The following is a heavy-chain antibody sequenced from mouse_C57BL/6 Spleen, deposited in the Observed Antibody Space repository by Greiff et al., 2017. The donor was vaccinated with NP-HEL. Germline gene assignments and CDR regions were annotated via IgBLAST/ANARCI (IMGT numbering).Heavy chain of an antibody. CDR1: GYAFSSSW. J-gene: IGHJ2*01. D-gene: IGHD2-4*01. CDR3: ARYLIYYDLCDY. CDR2: IYPGDGDT. Sequence: VQLQQPGAELVMPGASVKISCKASGYAFSSSWMNWVKQRPGKGLEWIGRIYPGDGDTNYNGKFKGKATLTADKSSSTAYMQLSSLTSEDSAVYFCARYLIYYDLCDYWGQGTTLTVSS. V-gene: IGHV1-82*01.